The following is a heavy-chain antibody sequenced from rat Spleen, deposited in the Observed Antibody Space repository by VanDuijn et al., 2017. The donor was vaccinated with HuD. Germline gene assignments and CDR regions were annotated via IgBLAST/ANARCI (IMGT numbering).Heavy chain of an antibody. J-gene: IGHJ2*01. CDR3: ARSRGYYFDY. CDR2: ISYEGSST. D-gene: IGHD4-3*01. CDR1: GFTFSDYY. Sequence: EVQLVESGGGLVQPGRSLKLSCAASGFTFSDYYMAWVRQAPKKGLEWVASISYEGSSTYYGDSVKGRFTISRDNAKSTLYLQMNSLRSEDTATYYCARSRGYYFDYWGQGVMVTVSS. V-gene: IGHV5-22*01.